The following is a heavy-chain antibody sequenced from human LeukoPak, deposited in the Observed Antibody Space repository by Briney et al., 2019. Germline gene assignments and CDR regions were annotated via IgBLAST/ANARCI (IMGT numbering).Heavy chain of an antibody. CDR2: IIPIFGTA. Sequence: SVKVSCKASGGTFSSYAISWVRQAPGQGLEWMGGIIPIFGTANYAQKFQGRVTITADESTSTAYMELSSLRSEDTAVYYCARGEYADGSGNYPPYYYYYMDVWGKGTTVTISS. CDR3: ARGEYADGSGNYPPYYYYYMDV. CDR1: GGTFSSYA. J-gene: IGHJ6*03. D-gene: IGHD3-10*01. V-gene: IGHV1-69*13.